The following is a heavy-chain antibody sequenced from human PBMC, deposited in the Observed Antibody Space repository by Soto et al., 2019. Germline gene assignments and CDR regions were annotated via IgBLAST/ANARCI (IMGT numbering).Heavy chain of an antibody. V-gene: IGHV1-46*01. J-gene: IGHJ4*02. D-gene: IGHD3-22*01. CDR1: GYTFSSYY. Sequence: ASVKVSCKASGYTFSSYYMHWVRQAPGQGLEWMGIINPSGGSTSYAQKFQGRVTMTRDTSTSTVYMELSSLRSEDTAVYYCARGHTYYYDSSGYYGFDYWGQGTLVTVSS. CDR2: INPSGGST. CDR3: ARGHTYYYDSSGYYGFDY.